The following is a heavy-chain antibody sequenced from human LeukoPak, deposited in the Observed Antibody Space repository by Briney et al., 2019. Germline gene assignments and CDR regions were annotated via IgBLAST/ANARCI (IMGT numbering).Heavy chain of an antibody. V-gene: IGHV3-21*01. D-gene: IGHD4-11*01. CDR2: ISSSSSYI. J-gene: IGHJ4*02. Sequence: PGGSLRLSCAASGFTFSSYSMNWVRQAPGKGLEWVSSISSSSSYIYYADSVKGRFTISRDNAKNSLYLQMNSLRAGDTAVYYCAEVSPTGYFDYGGKEPLATVSS. CDR3: AEVSPTGYFDY. CDR1: GFTFSSYS.